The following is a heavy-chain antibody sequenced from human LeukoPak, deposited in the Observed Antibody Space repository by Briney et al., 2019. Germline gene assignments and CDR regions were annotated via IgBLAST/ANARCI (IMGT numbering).Heavy chain of an antibody. J-gene: IGHJ5*02. CDR1: GYTFTSYG. V-gene: IGHV1-18*01. D-gene: IGHD6-19*01. CDR3: ARHYSSGWYLVSWFDP. CDR2: ISAYNGNT. Sequence: ASVTVSCKASGYTFTSYGISWVRQAPGQGLEWMGWISAYNGNTNYAQKLQGRVAMTTDTSTSTAYMELRSLRPDDTAVYYCARHYSSGWYLVSWFDPWGQGTLVTVSS.